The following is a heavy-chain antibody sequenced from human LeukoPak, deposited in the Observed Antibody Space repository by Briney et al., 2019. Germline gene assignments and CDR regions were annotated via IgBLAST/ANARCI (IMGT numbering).Heavy chain of an antibody. J-gene: IGHJ4*02. CDR1: GFTFSSNS. CDR2: ISGSGTYI. Sequence: PGGSLRLSCAASGFTFSSNSMNWVRQAPGKGLEWVSSISGSGTYIYYADSVKGRFTISRDNAKNSVYLQMNSLRAEDTAVYYCARDLAYCGGDCGYWGQGTLVTVSP. D-gene: IGHD2-21*01. V-gene: IGHV3-21*01. CDR3: ARDLAYCGGDCGY.